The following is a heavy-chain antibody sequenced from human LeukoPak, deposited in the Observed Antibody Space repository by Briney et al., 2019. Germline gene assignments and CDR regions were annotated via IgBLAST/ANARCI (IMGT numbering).Heavy chain of an antibody. D-gene: IGHD5-18*01. CDR3: AIALVSYGTFFEI. J-gene: IGHJ3*02. V-gene: IGHV1-69*06. Sequence: SVKVSCKASGGTFTSYAISWVRQAPGQGLEWMGGIIPIFGTANYAQKLQGRATITADKSTSTAYMELSSLRSEDTAVYYCAIALVSYGTFFEIWGQGTMVTVSS. CDR1: GGTFTSYA. CDR2: IIPIFGTA.